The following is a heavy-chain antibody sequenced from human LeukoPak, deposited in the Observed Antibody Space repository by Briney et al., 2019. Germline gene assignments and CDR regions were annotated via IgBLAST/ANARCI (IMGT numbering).Heavy chain of an antibody. V-gene: IGHV1-8*01. J-gene: IGHJ4*02. CDR1: GYTFTSYD. D-gene: IGHD5-24*01. CDR3: AREAGEMATIFDY. Sequence: ASVKVSFKASGYTFTSYDINWVRQATGQGLEWMGWMNPNSGNTGYAQKFQGRVTMIRNTSISTAYMELSSLRSEDTAVYYCAREAGEMATIFDYWGQGTLVTVSS. CDR2: MNPNSGNT.